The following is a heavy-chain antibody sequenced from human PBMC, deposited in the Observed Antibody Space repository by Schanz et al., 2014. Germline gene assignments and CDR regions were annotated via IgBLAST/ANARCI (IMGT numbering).Heavy chain of an antibody. J-gene: IGHJ4*02. Sequence: QVQLVESGGGVVQPGGSLRLSCAASGFIFSNYGMHWVRQAPGKGLEWVSSISHSGGSKYYADSVKGRFTISRDNSENTLYLQMNSLRAEDTAVYYCAKQIHYDILTVTRNWGQGTLVTVSS. CDR1: GFIFSNYG. CDR2: ISHSGGSK. CDR3: AKQIHYDILTVTRN. D-gene: IGHD3-9*01. V-gene: IGHV3-NL1*01.